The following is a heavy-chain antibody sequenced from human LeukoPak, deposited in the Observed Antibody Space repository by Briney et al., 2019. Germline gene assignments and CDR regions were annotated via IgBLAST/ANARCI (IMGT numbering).Heavy chain of an antibody. CDR3: ARDAYYYDSSGYYPLIYFDY. V-gene: IGHV1-69*04. D-gene: IGHD3-22*01. CDR1: GGTSSSSA. J-gene: IGHJ4*02. CDR2: IIPILGIA. Sequence: ASVKVSCKASGGTSSSSAISWVRQAPGQGLEWMGRIIPILGIANYAQKFQGRVTITADKSTSTAYMELSSLRSEDTAVYYSARDAYYYDSSGYYPLIYFDYWGQGTLVTVSS.